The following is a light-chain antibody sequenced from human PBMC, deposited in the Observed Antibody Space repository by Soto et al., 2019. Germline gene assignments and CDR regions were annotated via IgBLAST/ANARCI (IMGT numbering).Light chain of an antibody. CDR2: AAS. CDR3: QQSDTFSAT. J-gene: IGKJ4*01. CDR1: QDIRSW. Sequence: DIQMTQSPSSVSASVGDRVTITCRASQDIRSWLAWYQQRPGKAPKLLISAASSLQSAVPSRFSGSGSGTDFTLTISSLQPDDFATYYCQQSDTFSATFGGGTKVEIK. V-gene: IGKV1D-12*01.